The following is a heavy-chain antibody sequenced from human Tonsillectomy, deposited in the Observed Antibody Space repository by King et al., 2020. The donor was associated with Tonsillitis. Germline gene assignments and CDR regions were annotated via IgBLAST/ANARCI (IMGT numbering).Heavy chain of an antibody. CDR1: GYSFTSYW. CDR3: ARRDVDTLDFDY. Sequence: QLVQSGAEVKKPGESLKISCKVSGYSFTSYWIGWVRKMPGKGLEWMGIIFPGDSDTRYTPSFQGQGTISAEQSISTAYLQWSSLKASDTAMYYCARRDVDTLDFDYWGQGTLVTVSS. V-gene: IGHV5-51*01. D-gene: IGHD5-18*01. CDR2: IFPGDSDT. J-gene: IGHJ4*02.